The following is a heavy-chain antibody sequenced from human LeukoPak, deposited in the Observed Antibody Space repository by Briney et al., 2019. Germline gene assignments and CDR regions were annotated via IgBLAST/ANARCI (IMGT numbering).Heavy chain of an antibody. V-gene: IGHV1-69*13. CDR2: IIPIFGTA. CDR3: ARDLYCGGDCYSGRNWFDP. D-gene: IGHD2-21*01. J-gene: IGHJ5*02. Sequence: SVKVSCKASGGTFSSYAISWVRQAPGQGLEWVGGIIPIFGTANYAQKFQGRVTITADESTSTAYMELSSLRSEDTAVYYCARDLYCGGDCYSGRNWFDPWGQGTLVTVSS. CDR1: GGTFSSYA.